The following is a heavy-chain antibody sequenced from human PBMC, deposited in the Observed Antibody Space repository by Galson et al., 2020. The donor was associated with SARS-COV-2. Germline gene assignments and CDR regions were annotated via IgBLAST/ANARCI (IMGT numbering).Heavy chain of an antibody. CDR2: TYYRSKWYN. Sequence: SQTLSLTCAISGDSVSSNSAGWNWIRQSPSRGLEWLGRTYYRSKWYNEYALSVKSRITINPDTSKNHFSLQLNSVTPEDTAVYYCARGTEGRGVIDYFDYWGQGTLVIVSS. V-gene: IGHV6-1*01. CDR3: ARGTEGRGVIDYFDY. CDR1: GDSVSSNSAG. D-gene: IGHD3-10*01. J-gene: IGHJ4*02.